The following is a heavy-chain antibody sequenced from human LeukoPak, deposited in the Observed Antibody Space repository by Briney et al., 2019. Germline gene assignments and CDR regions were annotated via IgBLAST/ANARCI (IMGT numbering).Heavy chain of an antibody. CDR2: ISYDGSNK. CDR3: ARDSAPQDIVVVPAVAKNGPDY. CDR1: GFTFSSYA. V-gene: IGHV3-30-3*01. Sequence: GGSLRLSCAASGFTFSSYAMHWVRQAPGKGLEWVAVISYDGSNKYYADSVKGRFTISRDNSKNTLYLQMNSLRAEDTAVYYCARDSAPQDIVVVPAVAKNGPDYWGQGTLVTVSS. D-gene: IGHD2-2*01. J-gene: IGHJ4*02.